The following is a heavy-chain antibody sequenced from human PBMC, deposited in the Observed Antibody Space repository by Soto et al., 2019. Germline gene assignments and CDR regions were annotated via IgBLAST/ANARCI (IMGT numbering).Heavy chain of an antibody. D-gene: IGHD3-22*01. CDR2: IDPSDSYI. CDR3: ARHSYYDSSGGGY. J-gene: IGHJ4*02. CDR1: GRSFTNHW. V-gene: IGHV5-10-1*01. Sequence: GESLKVSCKGSGRSFTNHWITWVRHMPGKGLVWMGRIDPSDSYINYSPSFQGNVTISADKSISTAYLQWSSLEASDTATYYCARHSYYDSSGGGYWGQGTPVTVSS.